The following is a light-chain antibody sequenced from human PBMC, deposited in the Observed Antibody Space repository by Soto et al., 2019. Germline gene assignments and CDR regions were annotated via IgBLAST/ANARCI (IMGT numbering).Light chain of an antibody. CDR3: QQSYDWPRT. V-gene: IGKV3-15*01. CDR2: GSS. Sequence: EIVMTQSPATLSASPGESATLSCTASQSISDNLAWYQQKFGQAPRLLIYGSSTRATDIPARFSGSGSGTDFTLSISSLQSEDSAVYYCQQSYDWPRTFGQGTKVDIK. CDR1: QSISDN. J-gene: IGKJ1*01.